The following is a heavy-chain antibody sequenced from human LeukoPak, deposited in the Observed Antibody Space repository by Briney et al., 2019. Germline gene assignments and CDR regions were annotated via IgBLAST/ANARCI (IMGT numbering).Heavy chain of an antibody. D-gene: IGHD6-13*01. J-gene: IGHJ4*02. V-gene: IGHV3-23*01. Sequence: GGSLRLSCAASGFTFSNYFRSWVRQAPGKGLECVSFISGSGDSTYYADSVKGRFTISRDNAKNTLYLQMNSLRAEDTAVYYCHSIAAAGTGYWGQGILVTVSS. CDR3: HSIAAAGTGY. CDR2: ISGSGDST. CDR1: GFTFSNYF.